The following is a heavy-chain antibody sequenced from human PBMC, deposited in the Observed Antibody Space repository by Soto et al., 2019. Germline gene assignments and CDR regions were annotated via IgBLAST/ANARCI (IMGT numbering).Heavy chain of an antibody. CDR2: ITTGGNE. V-gene: IGHV3-13*04. CDR1: GFIISDHY. Sequence: SLRLSCAASGFIISDHYMDWVRQPKGKGLEWISDITTGGNEYFADSEKVRFSIYRENAKNSFYLQTSSLRAEDTAMYYCVRVNADAYDVWGQGTMVTVSS. CDR3: VRVNADAYDV. J-gene: IGHJ3*01.